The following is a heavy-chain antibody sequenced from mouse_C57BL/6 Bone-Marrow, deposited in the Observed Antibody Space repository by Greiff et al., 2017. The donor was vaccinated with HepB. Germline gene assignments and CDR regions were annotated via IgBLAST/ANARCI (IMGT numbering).Heavy chain of an antibody. V-gene: IGHV3-8*01. CDR3: ARKYNDYDGGYYFDY. CDR1: GYSITSDY. CDR2: ISYSGST. Sequence: EVKLVESGPGLAKPSQTLSLTCSVTGYSITSDYWNWIRKFPGNKLEYMGYISYSGSTYYNPSLKSRISITRDTSKNQYYLQLNSVTTEDTATYFCARKYNDYDGGYYFDYCGQETTLSVSS. D-gene: IGHD2-4*01. J-gene: IGHJ2*01.